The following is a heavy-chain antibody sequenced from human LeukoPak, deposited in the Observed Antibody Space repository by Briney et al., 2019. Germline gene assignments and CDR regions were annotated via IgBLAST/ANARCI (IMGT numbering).Heavy chain of an antibody. CDR1: GFTFSTYP. D-gene: IGHD3-3*01. CDR3: VKRTSDYYYYDY. Sequence: PGRSLRLSCSASGFTFSTYPMHWVRQAPGRGLEYVSSISSDGDSTYYADSVKGRFTISRDNSKNTLYLQTSSLRVEDTAVYYCVKRTSDYYYYDYWGRGTLVTVSS. CDR2: ISSDGDST. J-gene: IGHJ4*02. V-gene: IGHV3-64D*06.